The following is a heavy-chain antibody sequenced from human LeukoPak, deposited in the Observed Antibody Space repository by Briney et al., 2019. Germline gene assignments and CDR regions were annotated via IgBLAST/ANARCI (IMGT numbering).Heavy chain of an antibody. D-gene: IGHD3-10*01. CDR3: ARLYYEGSGSYYIAWFDP. V-gene: IGHV5-51*01. CDR2: IYPGDSDT. J-gene: IGHJ5*02. CDR1: GYSFTSYW. Sequence: GESLKISCKGSGYSFTSYWIGWVRQMPGKGLEWMGIIYPGDSDTRYSPSFQGQVTISADKSISTAYLQWSSLKASDTAMYYCARLYYEGSGSYYIAWFDPWGQGTRVTVSS.